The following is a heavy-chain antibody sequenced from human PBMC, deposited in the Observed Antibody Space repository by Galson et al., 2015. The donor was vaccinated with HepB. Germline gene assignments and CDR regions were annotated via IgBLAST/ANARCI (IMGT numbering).Heavy chain of an antibody. J-gene: IGHJ4*02. Sequence: SVKVSCKASGGTFSSYAISWVRQAPGQGLEWMGGIIPIFGTANYAQKFQGRVTITADESTSTAYMELSSLRSEDTAVYYCARGIVVVPAARIYYFDYWGQGTLVTVSS. V-gene: IGHV1-69*13. CDR3: ARGIVVVPAARIYYFDY. CDR2: IIPIFGTA. D-gene: IGHD2-2*01. CDR1: GGTFSSYA.